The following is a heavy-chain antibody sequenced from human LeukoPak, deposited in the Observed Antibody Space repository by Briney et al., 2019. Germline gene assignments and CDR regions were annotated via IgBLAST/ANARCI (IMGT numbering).Heavy chain of an antibody. V-gene: IGHV4-61*02. J-gene: IGHJ4*02. CDR3: ARRWLGTHPFDY. CDR1: GGSISSGSYY. CDR2: IYSSGST. D-gene: IGHD6-19*01. Sequence: SETLSLTCTVSGGSISSGSYYWSWIRQPAGKGLEWIGRIYSSGSTNYSPSLKSRVTISVDTSKNQFSLNLSSVTAADTAVYYCARRWLGTHPFDYWGQGTLVTVSS.